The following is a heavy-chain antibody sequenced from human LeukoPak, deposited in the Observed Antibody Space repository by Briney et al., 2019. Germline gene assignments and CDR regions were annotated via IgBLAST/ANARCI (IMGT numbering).Heavy chain of an antibody. J-gene: IGHJ4*02. V-gene: IGHV3-7*01. CDR2: IKQDGSEK. CDR1: GFTFSNYW. D-gene: IGHD5-18*01. Sequence: GGSLTLSCAASGFTFSNYWMSWVRQAPGRELEWVANIKQDGSEKYYVDSVKGRFTISRDISRNSLYLQMDSLRVEDTAMYYCARDSRGYSYGPNTDYWGQGTLVAVSS. CDR3: ARDSRGYSYGPNTDY.